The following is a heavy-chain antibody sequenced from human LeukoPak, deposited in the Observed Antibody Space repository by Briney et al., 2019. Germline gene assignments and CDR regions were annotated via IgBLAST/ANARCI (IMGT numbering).Heavy chain of an antibody. V-gene: IGHV1-8*01. CDR3: ARDPGYGLPLDY. CDR1: GYTFTSYD. D-gene: IGHD3-10*01. CDR2: MNPNSGNT. Sequence: ASVKVSCKASGYTFTSYDINWVRQATGQGLEWMGWMNPNSGNTGYAQKFQGRITMTRNTSISTAYMELRSLRSDDTAVYYCARDPGYGLPLDYWGQGTLVTVSS. J-gene: IGHJ4*02.